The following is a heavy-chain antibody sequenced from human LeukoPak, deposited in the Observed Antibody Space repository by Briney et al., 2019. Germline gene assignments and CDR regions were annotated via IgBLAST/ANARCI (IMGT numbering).Heavy chain of an antibody. D-gene: IGHD5-18*01. CDR1: GFTFDDYG. CDR2: ISSSDNI. Sequence: GGSLRLSCAASGFTFDDYGMSWVRQAPGKGLEWVSSISSSDNINYADSVKGRFTISRDNAKNSLYLQMNSLRAEDTAVYYCARGSAMVLRRGRRPYYFDYWGQGTLVTVSS. J-gene: IGHJ4*02. CDR3: ARGSAMVLRRGRRPYYFDY. V-gene: IGHV3-69-1*01.